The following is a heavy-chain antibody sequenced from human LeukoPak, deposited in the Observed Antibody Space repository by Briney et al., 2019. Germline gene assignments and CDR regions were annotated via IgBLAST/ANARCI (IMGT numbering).Heavy chain of an antibody. J-gene: IGHJ4*02. Sequence: SETLSLTCTVSGGSISSGSYYWSWIRQPAGKGLEWIGRIYTSGYTNYNPSLKSRVTISVDTSKNQFSLKLSSATAADTAVYYCAREQGVLDYWGQGALVTVFS. D-gene: IGHD6-6*01. CDR2: IYTSGYT. CDR3: AREQGVLDY. CDR1: GGSISSGSYY. V-gene: IGHV4-61*02.